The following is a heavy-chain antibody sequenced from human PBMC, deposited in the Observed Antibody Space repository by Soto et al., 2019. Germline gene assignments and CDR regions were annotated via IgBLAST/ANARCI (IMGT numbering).Heavy chain of an antibody. CDR1: GFTFSSYA. J-gene: IGHJ6*02. D-gene: IGHD3-3*01. CDR2: ISYDGSNK. CDR3: ARDRVLEWPGGPFYSYYGMDV. V-gene: IGHV3-30-3*01. Sequence: QVQLVESGGGVVQPGRSLRLSCAASGFTFSSYAMHWVRQAPGKGLEWVAVISYDGSNKYYADSVKGRFTISRDNSKNTLYLQMNSLRAEDTAVYYCARDRVLEWPGGPFYSYYGMDVWGQGTTVTVSS.